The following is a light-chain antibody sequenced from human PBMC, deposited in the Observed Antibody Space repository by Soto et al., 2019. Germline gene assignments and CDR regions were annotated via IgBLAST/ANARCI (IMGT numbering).Light chain of an antibody. CDR3: LQHNSYLWT. CDR2: GAS. Sequence: EIVLSQSPGTLSLSPGERATLSCRASQSVSSSYLAWYQQKPGQAPRLLIYGASSRATGLPARFSGSGSGTEFTLTISSLQSEDSATYYCLQHNSYLWTFGQGTKVDIK. J-gene: IGKJ1*01. V-gene: IGKV3-20*01. CDR1: QSVSSSY.